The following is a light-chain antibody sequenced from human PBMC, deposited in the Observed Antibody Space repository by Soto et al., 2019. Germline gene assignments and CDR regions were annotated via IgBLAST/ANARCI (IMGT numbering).Light chain of an antibody. Sequence: QSALTQPPSASGSPGQSVTISCTGTSSDIGGYDYVSWYQQHPGKAPKLIIYEVNKRPSGVPDRFSGSKSGNTASLTVSGLQAEDEADYYCCSYAGSNNLVFAGGTKLTVL. J-gene: IGLJ3*02. CDR1: SSDIGGYDY. CDR3: CSYAGSNNLV. V-gene: IGLV2-8*01. CDR2: EVN.